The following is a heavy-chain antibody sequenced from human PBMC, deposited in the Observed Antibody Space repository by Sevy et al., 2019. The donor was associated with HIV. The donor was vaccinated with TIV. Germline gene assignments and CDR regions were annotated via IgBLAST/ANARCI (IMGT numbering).Heavy chain of an antibody. D-gene: IGHD1-1*01. J-gene: IGHJ4*02. V-gene: IGHV4-61*01. CDR2: VYYSGST. CDR1: GGSISSRSYY. Sequence: SETLSLTCTVSGGSISSRSYYWSWIRQPPGKGLEWIGSVYYSGSTNYNPSLKSRVTISVDTSKNQFFLKLSSLPAADTAVYYCARDFSWNGLDYWGQGTLVTVSS. CDR3: ARDFSWNGLDY.